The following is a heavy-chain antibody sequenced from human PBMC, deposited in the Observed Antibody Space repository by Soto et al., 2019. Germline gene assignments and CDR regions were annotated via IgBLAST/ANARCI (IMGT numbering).Heavy chain of an antibody. J-gene: IGHJ4*02. Sequence: QVQLVQSGAEVKKPGSSVKVSCKASGGTFSSYAISWVRQAPGQGLEWMGGIIPIFGTENYAQKFQGRVTITADESTSTAYMELSSLRSEDTAVYYGARDLKDGPGGGSSSLPARYYFDYWGQGTLVTVSS. D-gene: IGHD6-6*01. CDR2: IIPIFGTE. CDR1: GGTFSSYA. V-gene: IGHV1-69*01. CDR3: ARDLKDGPGGGSSSLPARYYFDY.